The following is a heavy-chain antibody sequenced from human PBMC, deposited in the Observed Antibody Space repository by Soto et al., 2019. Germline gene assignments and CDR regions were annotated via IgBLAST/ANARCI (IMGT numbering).Heavy chain of an antibody. CDR3: ARVVGALGHWFDP. CDR1: GYTFTSYG. D-gene: IGHD1-26*01. J-gene: IGHJ5*02. CDR2: ISAYNGNT. V-gene: IGHV1-18*01. Sequence: ASVKVSCKASGYTFTSYGISWVRQAPGQGLEWMGRISAYNGNTNYAQKLQGRVSMTTDTSTSTAYMELRGLRSDDTAVYYCARVVGALGHWFDPWGQGTLVTVSS.